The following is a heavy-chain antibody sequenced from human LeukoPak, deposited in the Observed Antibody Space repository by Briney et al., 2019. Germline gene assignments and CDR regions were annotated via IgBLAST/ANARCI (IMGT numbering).Heavy chain of an antibody. V-gene: IGHV3-7*01. J-gene: IGHJ4*02. CDR3: ARITTTDWGYYFDY. CDR2: IKQDGSER. CDR1: GFTFSSYW. Sequence: GSLRLSCAASGFTFSSYWMSWVRQAPGKGLDWVANIKQDGSERYCLDSAKGRFTISRDNAKNSLYLQMNNLRAEDTAVYYCARITTTDWGYYFDYWGQGTLVTVSS. D-gene: IGHD4-11*01.